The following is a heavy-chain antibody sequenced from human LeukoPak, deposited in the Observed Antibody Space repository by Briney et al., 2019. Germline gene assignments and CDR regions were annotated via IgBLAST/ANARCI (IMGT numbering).Heavy chain of an antibody. D-gene: IGHD2-2*01. J-gene: IGHJ3*02. CDR3: AREVGSSTAFDI. Sequence: PGRSLRLSCAASGFTFSSYAMHWVRQAPGKGLEWVAVISYDGSNKYYADSVKGRFTISRDNSKNTLYLQMNSLRAEDTAVYYCAREVGSSTAFDIWGQGTMVTVSS. CDR2: ISYDGSNK. CDR1: GFTFSSYA. V-gene: IGHV3-30-3*01.